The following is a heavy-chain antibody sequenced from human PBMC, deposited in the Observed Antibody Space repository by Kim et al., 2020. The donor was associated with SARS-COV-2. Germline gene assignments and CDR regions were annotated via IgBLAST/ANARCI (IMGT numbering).Heavy chain of an antibody. CDR2: ISWNSASI. V-gene: IGHV3-9*01. J-gene: IGHJ4*02. CDR1: GFTFGDYA. D-gene: IGHD3-3*01. Sequence: GGSLRLSCVASGFTFGDYAMNWVRQAPGKGLEWVSGISWNSASIGYPDSVKGRFIISRDNAKNSLYLQMNSLRPEDTALYYCAKAPDDDYYFDYWGQGTLVTVSS. CDR3: AKAPDDDYYFDY.